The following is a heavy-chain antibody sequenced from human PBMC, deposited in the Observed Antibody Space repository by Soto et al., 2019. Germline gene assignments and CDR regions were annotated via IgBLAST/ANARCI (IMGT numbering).Heavy chain of an antibody. CDR2: IYAGDSDT. CDR1: GYSFTSYW. J-gene: IGHJ6*01. V-gene: IGHV5-51*01. D-gene: IGHD4-17*01. Sequence: ESLKISWKGSGYSFTSYWIGWVRQIPGKGLESMVIIYAGDSDTRYSPSFQGQVTISAHKSIITAYLQGSSLNASDTAMYYCARLAYAGYSGMDXWRQLPRRTVSX. CDR3: ARLAYAGYSGMDX.